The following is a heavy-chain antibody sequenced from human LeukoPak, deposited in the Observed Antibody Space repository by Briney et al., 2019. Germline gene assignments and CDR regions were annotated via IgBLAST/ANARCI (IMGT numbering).Heavy chain of an antibody. Sequence: ASVQVSCQASGYTFTSYGISWVRQAPGQGLEWMGWISAYNGNTNYAQKLQGRVTMTTDTSTSTAYMELRSLRSDDTAVYYCAKVISYYYDSSGSIDYWGQGTLVTVSS. CDR2: ISAYNGNT. D-gene: IGHD3-22*01. CDR3: AKVISYYYDSSGSIDY. CDR1: GYTFTSYG. V-gene: IGHV1-18*01. J-gene: IGHJ4*02.